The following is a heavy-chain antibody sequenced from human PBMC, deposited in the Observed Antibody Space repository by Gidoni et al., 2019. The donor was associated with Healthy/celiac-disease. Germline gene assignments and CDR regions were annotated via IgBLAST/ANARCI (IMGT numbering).Heavy chain of an antibody. J-gene: IGHJ4*02. CDR2: ISYDGSNK. CDR1: GFTFSSYG. CDR3: AKEATELPYFDY. D-gene: IGHD1-26*01. V-gene: IGHV3-30*18. Sequence: QVQLVESGGAVVQPGRSLSLSCAASGFTFSSYGMPWVRQAPGKGLEWVAVISYDGSNKYYADSVKGRFTISRDNSKNTLYLQMNSLRAEDTAVYDCAKEATELPYFDYWGQGTLVTVSS.